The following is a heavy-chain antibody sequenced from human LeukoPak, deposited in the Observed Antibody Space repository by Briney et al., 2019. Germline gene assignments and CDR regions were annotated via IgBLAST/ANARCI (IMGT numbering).Heavy chain of an antibody. J-gene: IGHJ6*03. CDR3: ARFSTYYSNSFNYYYMDV. Sequence: SETLSLTCTVSGGSISSSSYYWGWIRQPPGKGLEWIGSIYYSGSTYYNPSLKSRVTISVDTSKNQFSLKLSSVTAADTAVYYCARFSTYYSNSFNYYYMDVWGKGTTVTVSS. D-gene: IGHD4-11*01. CDR2: IYYSGST. CDR1: GGSISSSSYY. V-gene: IGHV4-39*07.